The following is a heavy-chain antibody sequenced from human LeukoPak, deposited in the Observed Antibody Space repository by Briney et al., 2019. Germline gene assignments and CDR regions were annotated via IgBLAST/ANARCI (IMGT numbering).Heavy chain of an antibody. Sequence: SETQSLTCTVSDYSINNPYYWGWLRQPPGKGLEWIAAIYYNGITLYNPSLKSRVAISVDTSKNQFSLRMTSGTAADTAVYYCARLAACNTALCGTARWQFDSWGQGILVTVSS. J-gene: IGHJ4*02. CDR3: ARLAACNTALCGTARWQFDS. V-gene: IGHV4-38-2*02. CDR2: IYYNGIT. D-gene: IGHD4-23*01. CDR1: DYSINNPYY.